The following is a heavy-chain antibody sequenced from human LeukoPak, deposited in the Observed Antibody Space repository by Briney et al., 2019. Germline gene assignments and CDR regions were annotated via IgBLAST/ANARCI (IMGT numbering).Heavy chain of an antibody. J-gene: IGHJ4*02. D-gene: IGHD3-10*01. CDR1: GGSFSGYY. V-gene: IGHV4-34*01. CDR3: ARRRYYGSGSYYDLDY. CDR2: INHNGST. Sequence: SETLSLTCAVYGGSFSGYYWSWIRQPPGKGLEWIGEINHNGSTNYNPSLKSRVTISGDTSKNQFSLKLSSVTAADTAVYYCARRRYYGSGSYYDLDYWGQGTLVTVSS.